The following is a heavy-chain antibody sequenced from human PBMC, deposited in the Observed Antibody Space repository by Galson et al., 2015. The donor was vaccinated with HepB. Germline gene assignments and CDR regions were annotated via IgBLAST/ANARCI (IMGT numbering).Heavy chain of an antibody. V-gene: IGHV3-21*01. CDR2: ISTSSSYK. J-gene: IGHJ4*02. CDR3: ARDLGDFWSGSSTGKLDY. CDR1: GFTFSSYS. Sequence: SLRLSCAASGFTFSSYSMNWVRQAPGKGLEWVSSISTSSSYKYYADSVKGRFTISRDNAKSSLYLQMNSLRAEDTAVYYCARDLGDFWSGSSTGKLDYWGQGALVTVSS. D-gene: IGHD3-3*01.